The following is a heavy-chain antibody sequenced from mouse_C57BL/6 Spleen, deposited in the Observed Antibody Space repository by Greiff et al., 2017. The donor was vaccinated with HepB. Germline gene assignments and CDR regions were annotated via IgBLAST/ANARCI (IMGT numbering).Heavy chain of an antibody. Sequence: EVQLQQSGPELVKPGASVKISCKASGYTFTDYYMNWVKQSHGKSLEWIGDINPNNGGTSYNQKFKGKATLTVDKSSSTAYMELRSLTSEDSAVYYCARSFYDGYYRFAYWGQGTLVTVSA. J-gene: IGHJ3*01. V-gene: IGHV1-26*01. CDR2: INPNNGGT. D-gene: IGHD2-3*01. CDR3: ARSFYDGYYRFAY. CDR1: GYTFTDYY.